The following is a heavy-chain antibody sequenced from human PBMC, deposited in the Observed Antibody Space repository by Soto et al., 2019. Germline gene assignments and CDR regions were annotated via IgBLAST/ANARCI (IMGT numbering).Heavy chain of an antibody. J-gene: IGHJ4*02. V-gene: IGHV3-23*01. Sequence: PGGSLRLSCAASGFFFSTYAMNWVRQAPGKGLEWVSAISVSGTTTYYADSVKGRFTASRDNSKNTLYLQMSSLRAEDTALYYCTYGPTVVTQGFDYWGQGTLVTVSS. CDR3: TYGPTVVTQGFDY. CDR2: ISVSGTTT. D-gene: IGHD1-1*01. CDR1: GFFFSTYA.